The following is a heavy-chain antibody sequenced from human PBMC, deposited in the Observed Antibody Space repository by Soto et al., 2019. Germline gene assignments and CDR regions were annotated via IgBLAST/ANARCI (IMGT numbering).Heavy chain of an antibody. CDR1: GGSISSGEYY. D-gene: IGHD3-22*01. CDR2: IFYSGST. CDR3: ASHTGNYYDSTGYYLPPFDY. V-gene: IGHV4-31*03. Sequence: PSETLSLTCTVSGGSISSGEYYWTWIRQHPGKGLEWIGYIFYSGSTYYNPSLKSRVTISVDTSKNQFSLKLSSVTAADTAVYYCASHTGNYYDSTGYYLPPFDYWGQGTLVTVSS. J-gene: IGHJ4*02.